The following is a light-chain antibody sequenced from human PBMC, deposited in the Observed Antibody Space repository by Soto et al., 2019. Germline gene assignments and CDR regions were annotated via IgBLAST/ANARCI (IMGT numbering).Light chain of an antibody. CDR2: RNN. CDR3: AAWDASLGGFYV. Sequence: QSVLTQPPSASGTPWQRVTISCSGSSSNIGSNYVYWYQQLPGTAPKLLIYRNNQRPSGVPDRFSASKAGASASLAISGLQSEDEGDYYCAAWDASLGGFYVFGSGTKVTVL. J-gene: IGLJ1*01. V-gene: IGLV1-47*01. CDR1: SSNIGSNY.